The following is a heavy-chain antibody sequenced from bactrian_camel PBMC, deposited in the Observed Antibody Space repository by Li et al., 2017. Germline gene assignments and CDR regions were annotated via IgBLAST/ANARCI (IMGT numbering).Heavy chain of an antibody. Sequence: DVQLVESGGGSVQAGGSLRLSCVASGYTSTTNSMGWFRQGPGKEREGVAYIDTTYGNTYYFDSVKGRFTISQENAKNTVSLQMDSLRPEDTAMYYCVAGLNVGQLSRAQWKHWGQGTQVTVS. V-gene: IGHV3S35*01. D-gene: IGHD2*01. CDR3: VAGLNVGQLSRAQWKH. CDR1: GYTSTTNS. J-gene: IGHJ4*01. CDR2: IDTTYGNT.